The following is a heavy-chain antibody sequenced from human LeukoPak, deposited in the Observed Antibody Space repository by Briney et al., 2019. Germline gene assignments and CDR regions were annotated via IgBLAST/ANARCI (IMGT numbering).Heavy chain of an antibody. CDR2: IYDSGGT. CDR3: ARGHCSGGSCYWDYFDY. V-gene: IGHV4-61*05. D-gene: IGHD2-15*01. CDR1: GGSIGSSSNDY. Sequence: PSETLSLSCSVSGGSIGSSSNDYWTWIRQPPGKGLEWIGYIYDSGGTKYNPSLKSRVTMSVDTSKNQFSLKLSSVTAVDTAVYYCARGHCSGGSCYWDYFDYWGQGTLVTVSS. J-gene: IGHJ4*02.